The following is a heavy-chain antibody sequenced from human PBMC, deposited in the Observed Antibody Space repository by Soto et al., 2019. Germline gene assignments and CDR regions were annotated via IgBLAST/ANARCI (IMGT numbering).Heavy chain of an antibody. CDR2: TKQDGSDK. J-gene: IGHJ4*02. D-gene: IGHD3-10*01. V-gene: IGHV3-7*01. CDR1: GFTFSSFW. CDR3: ARDVSGKLGHDS. Sequence: EVQLVESGGGLVQPGGSLRLSCAASGFTFSSFWMSWVRRAPGKGLEWVANTKQDGSDKNYVGSVKGRFTISRANAKNSLYLQMNSLRVEDTAVYYCARDVSGKLGHDSWGQGTLVTVSS.